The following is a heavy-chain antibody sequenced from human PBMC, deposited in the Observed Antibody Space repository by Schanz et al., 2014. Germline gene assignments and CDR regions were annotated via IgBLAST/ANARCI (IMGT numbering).Heavy chain of an antibody. J-gene: IGHJ4*02. CDR3: ARGGFFDSASFDS. D-gene: IGHD3-22*01. CDR2: INPSSGTT. Sequence: QVQLVQSGAEVKKPGASVKVSCKASGYTFTTYYIHWVRQAPGQGLEWMGKINPSSGTTRIAQKFRGRVTMTRDTSTSTVYMELSSLRSEDTAVYYCARGGFFDSASFDSWGQGTLVTVSS. V-gene: IGHV1-46*03. CDR1: GYTFTTYY.